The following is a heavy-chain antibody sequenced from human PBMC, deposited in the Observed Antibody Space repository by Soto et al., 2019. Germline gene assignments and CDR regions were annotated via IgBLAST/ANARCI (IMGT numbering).Heavy chain of an antibody. CDR3: ARRSPSWAFDI. J-gene: IGHJ3*02. D-gene: IGHD2-15*01. CDR1: GLTFSNYA. V-gene: IGHV3-23*01. Sequence: EVQLLESGGGLVQPGGSLRLSCAVSGLTFSNYAMSWVRQAPGKGLEWVSAVSGSGSSTYYADSVKGRFTISRDNSKNTLYLQINSLRAEDTAVYYCARRSPSWAFDIWGQGTMVTVSS. CDR2: VSGSGSST.